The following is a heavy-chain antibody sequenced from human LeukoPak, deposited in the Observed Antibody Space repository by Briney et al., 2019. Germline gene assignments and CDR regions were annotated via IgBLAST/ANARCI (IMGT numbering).Heavy chain of an antibody. CDR1: GFTFSSYA. CDR2: ISYDGSNK. CDR3: ARAWGYDSSGYYEKDY. D-gene: IGHD3-22*01. Sequence: GSLRLSCAASGFTFSSYAMHWVRQAPGKGLEWVAVISYDGSNKYYADSVKGRFTISRDNSKNTLYLQMNSLRAEDTAVYYCARAWGYDSSGYYEKDYWGQGTLVTVSS. J-gene: IGHJ4*02. V-gene: IGHV3-30*04.